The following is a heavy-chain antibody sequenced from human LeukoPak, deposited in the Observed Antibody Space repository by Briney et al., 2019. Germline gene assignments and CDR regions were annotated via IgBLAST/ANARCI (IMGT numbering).Heavy chain of an antibody. CDR2: IHRSGSP. V-gene: IGHV4-4*02. Sequence: SETLSLTCTVSLDSTTSNFWSWVRQSPGKGLEWIGEIHRSGSPNYNPSLQSRVTISIDRSSNQIALELSSVTAADTAVYYCAREIRGGFNPGAYWGQGTLVTVSS. J-gene: IGHJ4*02. CDR3: AREIRGGFNPGAY. D-gene: IGHD1-14*01. CDR1: LDSTTSNF.